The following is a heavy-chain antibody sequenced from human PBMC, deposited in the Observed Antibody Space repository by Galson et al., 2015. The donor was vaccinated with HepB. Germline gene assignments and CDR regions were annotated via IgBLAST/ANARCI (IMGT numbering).Heavy chain of an antibody. V-gene: IGHV6-1*01. J-gene: IGHJ4*02. CDR3: VRYFGWFYFDT. Sequence: CAISGGSVSSRSVAWRWIRQSPSRGLEWLGRTYYRSKWYSDYAVSVRGRITVNSDTSKNQFSLQLDSVTPEDTAVYYCVRYFGWFYFDTWGQGTLVTVSS. D-gene: IGHD3-9*01. CDR2: TYYRSKWYS. CDR1: GGSVSSRSVA.